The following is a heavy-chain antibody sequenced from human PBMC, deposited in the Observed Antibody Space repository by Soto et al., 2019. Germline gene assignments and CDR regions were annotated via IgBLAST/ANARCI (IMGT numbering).Heavy chain of an antibody. CDR2: MNPNSGNT. Sequence: ASVKVSCKPSGYTFTNYDINWVRQAPGQGLEWMGWMNPNSGNTGYAQQFQGRVSMTRNTAIATAYMELSGLRSEDSAVYFYAKWGQNPASGSNFDYWGQGTLVTVS. V-gene: IGHV1-8*01. D-gene: IGHD6-13*01. J-gene: IGHJ4*02. CDR3: AKWGQNPASGSNFDY. CDR1: GYTFTNYD.